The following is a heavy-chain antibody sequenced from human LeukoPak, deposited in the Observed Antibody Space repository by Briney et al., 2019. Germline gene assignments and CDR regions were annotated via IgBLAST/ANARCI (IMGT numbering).Heavy chain of an antibody. D-gene: IGHD4-17*01. CDR2: IRYDGSNK. V-gene: IGHV3-30*02. J-gene: IGHJ3*02. Sequence: GGSLRLSCAASGFAFSSYGMHWVRQAPGKGLEWVAFIRYDGSNKYYADSVKGRFTISRDNSKNTLYLQMNSLRAEDTAVYYCATNGVSYGDYPLGDAFDIWGQGTMVTVSS. CDR3: ATNGVSYGDYPLGDAFDI. CDR1: GFAFSSYG.